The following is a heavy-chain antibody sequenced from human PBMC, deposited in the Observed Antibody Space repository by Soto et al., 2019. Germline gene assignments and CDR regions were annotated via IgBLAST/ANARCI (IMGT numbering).Heavy chain of an antibody. J-gene: IGHJ5*02. V-gene: IGHV4-34*01. D-gene: IGHD3-10*01. CDR3: ARGEYYYGSGSSNWFDP. CDR2: INHSGST. Sequence: PSETLSLTCAVYGGSFSGYYWNWIRQPPGKGLEWIGEINHSGSTNYNPSLKSRVTISVDTSKNQFSLKLSSVTAADTAVYYCARGEYYYGSGSSNWFDPWGQGTLVTSPQ. CDR1: GGSFSGYY.